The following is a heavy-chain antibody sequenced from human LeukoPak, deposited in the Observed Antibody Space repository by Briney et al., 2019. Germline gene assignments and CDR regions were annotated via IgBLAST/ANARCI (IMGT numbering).Heavy chain of an antibody. CDR1: GGSFSGYY. Sequence: SSETLSLTCAVYGGSFSGYYWSWIRQPPGKVLEWIGEINHSGSNNYNPSLKSRVTISVDTSKTPSSLKLSSVTAADTDVYYCARYYDSSGYYDYWGQGTLVTVSS. CDR2: INHSGSN. D-gene: IGHD3-22*01. J-gene: IGHJ4*02. CDR3: ARYYDSSGYYDY. V-gene: IGHV4-34*01.